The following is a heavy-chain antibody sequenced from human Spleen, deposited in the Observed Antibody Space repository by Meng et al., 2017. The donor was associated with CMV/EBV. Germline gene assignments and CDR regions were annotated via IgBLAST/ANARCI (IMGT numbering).Heavy chain of an antibody. CDR1: RGTISSTNW. J-gene: IGHJ5*02. V-gene: IGHV4-4*01. CDR2: IHHSGST. CDR3: ARGHLTGTTYWFDP. Sequence: VCRGTISSTNWWSWVRQSPGKGLEWIGGIHHSGSTKYNPSLKTRVTISLDRSNNQFSLEMNSLTAADTAVYFCARGHLTGTTYWFDPWGQGTLVTVSS. D-gene: IGHD1-7*01.